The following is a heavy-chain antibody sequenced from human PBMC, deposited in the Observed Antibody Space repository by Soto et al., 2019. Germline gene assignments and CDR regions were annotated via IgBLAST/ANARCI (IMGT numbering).Heavy chain of an antibody. CDR1: GFTFSNYE. D-gene: IGHD2-21*01. CDR3: ARDWGNIVADKSLYDGLDI. V-gene: IGHV3-21*01. J-gene: IGHJ3*02. CDR2: ISRSSRYI. Sequence: GGSLRRSCAASGFTFSNYEMSKVRQARGKGLEWDTPISRSSRYIYYADSVKGRFTISRDKAKNSLYLQMNSLRAEDTAVYYSARDWGNIVADKSLYDGLDIWGQGTRVTF.